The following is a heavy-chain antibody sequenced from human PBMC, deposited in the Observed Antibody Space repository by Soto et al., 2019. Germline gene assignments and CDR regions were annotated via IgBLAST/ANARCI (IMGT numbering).Heavy chain of an antibody. J-gene: IGHJ6*02. Sequence: RLSCAASGFTFDDYAMHWVRQAPGKGLEWVSGISWNSGIIGYADSVKGRFTISRDNSKNTLYLQMNSLRAEDTAVYYCAKAPYSSSWYSSGMDVWGPGTTVTASS. D-gene: IGHD6-13*01. CDR3: AKAPYSSSWYSSGMDV. CDR1: GFTFDDYA. CDR2: ISWNSGII. V-gene: IGHV3-9*01.